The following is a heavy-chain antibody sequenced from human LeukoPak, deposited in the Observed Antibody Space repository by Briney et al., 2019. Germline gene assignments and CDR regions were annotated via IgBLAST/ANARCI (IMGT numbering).Heavy chain of an antibody. CDR2: INHSGST. J-gene: IGHJ5*02. CDR3: ARGRGLTDTAMLTEDNWFDP. V-gene: IGHV4-34*01. D-gene: IGHD5-18*01. Sequence: SETLSLTCAVYGGSFSGYYWSWIRQPPGKGLEWIGEINHSGSTNYNPSLKSRVTISVDTSKNQFSLKLSSVTAADTAVYYCARGRGLTDTAMLTEDNWFDPWGQGTLVTVSS. CDR1: GGSFSGYY.